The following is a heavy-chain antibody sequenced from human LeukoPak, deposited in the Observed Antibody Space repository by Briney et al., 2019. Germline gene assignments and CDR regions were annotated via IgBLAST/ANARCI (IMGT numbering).Heavy chain of an antibody. CDR3: VKYTGNSILVRFDY. J-gene: IGHJ4*02. D-gene: IGHD4-23*01. V-gene: IGHV3-23*01. CDR1: GFTFSSYA. CDR2: ISGSGSGT. Sequence: GGSLRLSCAASGFTFSSYAMTWVRQAPGKGLEWVSGISGSGSGTYYADSVKGRFTISRDNSKTTLYLQMNSLRAEDTALHYRVKYTGNSILVRFDYWGQGTLVTVSS.